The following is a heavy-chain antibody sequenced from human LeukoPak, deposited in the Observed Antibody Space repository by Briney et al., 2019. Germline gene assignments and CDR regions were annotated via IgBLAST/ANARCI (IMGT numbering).Heavy chain of an antibody. CDR2: IYYIGST. D-gene: IGHD4-23*01. V-gene: IGHV4-61*05. Sequence: SETLSLTCTVSGGSISSSSYYWGWIRQPPGKGLEWIGYIYYIGSTNYNPSFKSRVTISVDTSKKQFSLKMSSVTAADTAVYYCARLHDYGGKNFDLWGRGTLVTVSS. J-gene: IGHJ2*01. CDR1: GGSISSSSYY. CDR3: ARLHDYGGKNFDL.